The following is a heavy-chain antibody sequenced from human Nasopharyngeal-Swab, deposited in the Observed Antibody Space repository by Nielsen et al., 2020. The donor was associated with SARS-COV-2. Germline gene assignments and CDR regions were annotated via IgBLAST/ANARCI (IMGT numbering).Heavy chain of an antibody. D-gene: IGHD3-10*01. CDR2: ISSSGSTI. V-gene: IGHV3-48*03. J-gene: IGHJ4*02. CDR1: GFTFSSYE. CDR3: ARGKVRVIWDY. Sequence: GESLKISCAASGFTFSSYEMNWVRQAPGKGLEWVSYISSSGSTIYYADSVKGRFTISRDNSKNTLYLQMNSLRAEDTAVYYCARGKVRVIWDYWGQGTLVTVSS.